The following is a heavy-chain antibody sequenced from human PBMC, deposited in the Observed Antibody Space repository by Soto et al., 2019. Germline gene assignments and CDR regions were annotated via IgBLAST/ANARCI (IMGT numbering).Heavy chain of an antibody. CDR3: ATESYSSSSYYYGMDV. J-gene: IGHJ6*02. CDR2: ISYDGSNK. CDR1: GFTFSSYG. D-gene: IGHD6-6*01. V-gene: IGHV3-30*03. Sequence: QVQLVESGGGVVQPGRSLRLSCAASGFTFSSYGMHWVRQAPGEGLDWVAVISYDGSNKYYADSVKSRFTVSRDNSKNTLFLQMNSLRGEDTAVYYCATESYSSSSYYYGMDVWGQGTTVTVSS.